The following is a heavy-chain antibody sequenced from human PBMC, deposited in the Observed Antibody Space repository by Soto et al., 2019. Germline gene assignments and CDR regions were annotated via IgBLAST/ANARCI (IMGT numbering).Heavy chain of an antibody. J-gene: IGHJ3*01. V-gene: IGHV4-59*01. CDR1: GGSISTYF. CDR2: ISDSGRI. D-gene: IGHD6-13*01. CDR3: ARDRMAADATEVAFDF. Sequence: QVQLQESGPGLVKPSETLSLTCAVSGGSISTYFWNWLRQPPGKGLEWIAYISDSGRILYNPSLKSRVTLSLDASKNQFSLRLSCVTAADTAVYYCARDRMAADATEVAFDFWGQGTMVTVSS.